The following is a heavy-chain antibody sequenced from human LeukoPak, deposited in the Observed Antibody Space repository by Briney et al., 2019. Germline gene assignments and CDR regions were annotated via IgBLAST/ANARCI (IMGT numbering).Heavy chain of an antibody. J-gene: IGHJ4*02. CDR1: GFTFSSYA. V-gene: IGHV3-64*01. Sequence: GGSLRLSCAASGFTFSSYAMHWVRQAPGKGLEYVSAISSNGGSTYYANSVKGRFTISRDNSKDTLYLQMNSLRAEDTAVYYCANFPKLIVPAAYWGQGTLVTVSS. CDR3: ANFPKLIVPAAY. D-gene: IGHD2-2*01. CDR2: ISSNGGST.